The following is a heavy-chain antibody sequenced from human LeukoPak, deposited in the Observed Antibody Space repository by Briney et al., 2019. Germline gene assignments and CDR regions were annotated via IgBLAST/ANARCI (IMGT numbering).Heavy chain of an antibody. CDR2: ISSSSSYI. V-gene: IGHV3-21*01. CDR1: GLTFSSYS. J-gene: IGHJ4*02. CDR3: ASASMTTVTSDFDY. D-gene: IGHD4-11*01. Sequence: GGSLRLSCAASGLTFSSYSMNWVRQAPGKGLEWVSSISSSSSYIYYADSVKGRFTISRDNAKNSLYLQMNSLRAEDTAVYYCASASMTTVTSDFDYWGQGTLVTVSS.